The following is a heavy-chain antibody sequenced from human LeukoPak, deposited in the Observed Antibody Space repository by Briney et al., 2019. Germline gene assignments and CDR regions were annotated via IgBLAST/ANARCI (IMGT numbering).Heavy chain of an antibody. J-gene: IGHJ4*02. Sequence: ASVKVSCKASGYTFTSYGINWVRQATGQGLEWMGWMNPNSGNTGYAQKFQGRVTMTRNTSISTAYMELSSLRSEDTAVYYCATGYCSSTSCYAGSRRDYWGQGTLVTVSS. D-gene: IGHD2-2*01. CDR3: ATGYCSSTSCYAGSRRDY. V-gene: IGHV1-8*01. CDR1: GYTFTSYG. CDR2: MNPNSGNT.